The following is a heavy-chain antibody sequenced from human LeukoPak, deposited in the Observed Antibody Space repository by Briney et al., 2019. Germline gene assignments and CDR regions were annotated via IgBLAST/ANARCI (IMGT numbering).Heavy chain of an antibody. Sequence: ASMKVSCKASGYTFTSYDINWVRQATGQGLEWMGWMNPNSGNTGYAQKFQGRVTMTRNTSISTAYMELSSLRSEDTAVYYCARGGQVLRFLEWFVYWGQGTLVTVSS. CDR1: GYTFTSYD. D-gene: IGHD3-3*01. CDR3: ARGGQVLRFLEWFVY. J-gene: IGHJ4*02. V-gene: IGHV1-8*01. CDR2: MNPNSGNT.